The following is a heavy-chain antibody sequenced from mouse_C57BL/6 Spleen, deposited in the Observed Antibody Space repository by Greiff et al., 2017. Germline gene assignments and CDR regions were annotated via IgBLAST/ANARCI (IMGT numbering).Heavy chain of an antibody. J-gene: IGHJ2*01. CDR2: VDPEDGDT. CDR1: GFHIKDYY. D-gene: IGHD3-2*02. V-gene: IGHV14-1*01. CDR3: TLDSSGFDY. Sequence: EVHLVESGAELVRPGASVKLSCTASGFHIKDYYMHWVKQRPEHGLGWIGRVDPEDGDTEYAPKFQGQATMTAATSSNTAYLQLSSLTSEGTAVYYCTLDSSGFDYWGQGTTLTVSS.